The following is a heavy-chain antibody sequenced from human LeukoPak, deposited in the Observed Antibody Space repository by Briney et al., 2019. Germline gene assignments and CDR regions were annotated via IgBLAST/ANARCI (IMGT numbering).Heavy chain of an antibody. Sequence: PSETLSLTCTVSGGSISSSSYYWGWIRQPPGKGLEWIGSIYYSGSTYYNPSLKSRVTISVDTSKNQFSLKLSSVTAADTAVYYCAREKYYYDSSGYSQAGSDYYYGMDVWGQGTTVTVSS. CDR2: IYYSGST. V-gene: IGHV4-39*07. J-gene: IGHJ6*02. CDR1: GGSISSSSYY. D-gene: IGHD3-22*01. CDR3: AREKYYYDSSGYSQAGSDYYYGMDV.